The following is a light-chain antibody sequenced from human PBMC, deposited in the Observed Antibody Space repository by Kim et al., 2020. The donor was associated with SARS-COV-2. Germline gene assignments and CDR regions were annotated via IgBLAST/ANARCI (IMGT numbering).Light chain of an antibody. Sequence: DIQMTQSPSSLSASVGDGVTITCRASQDIANYLAWYQQKLGKVPKLLVYAASALKSGVPSRFSGRRSGTDFTLTISNLQPEDVATYYCQKYDSAPWTFGQGTKLEI. CDR1: QDIANY. CDR2: AAS. CDR3: QKYDSAPWT. V-gene: IGKV1-27*01. J-gene: IGKJ1*01.